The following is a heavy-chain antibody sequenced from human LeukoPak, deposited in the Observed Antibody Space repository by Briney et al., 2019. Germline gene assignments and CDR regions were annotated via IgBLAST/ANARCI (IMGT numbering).Heavy chain of an antibody. CDR1: GYTFTGYY. CDR2: INPNSGGT. CDR3: ARVRCYTCYIDY. V-gene: IGHV1-2*02. Sequence: ASVKVSCKASGYTFTGYYMHWVRQAPGQGLEWIGWINPNSGGTNYVQKFQGRVTMTRDTSISTAYMELSRLRSDDTAVYYCARVRCYTCYIDYWGQGTLVTVSS. J-gene: IGHJ4*02. D-gene: IGHD2-2*02.